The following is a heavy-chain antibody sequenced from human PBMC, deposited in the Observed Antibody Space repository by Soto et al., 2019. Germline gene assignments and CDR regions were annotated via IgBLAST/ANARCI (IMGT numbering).Heavy chain of an antibody. V-gene: IGHV1-46*02. Sequence: ASVKVSCKASGYTFNSYYMHWVRQAPGQGLEWMGIINPSGGSTSYAQKFQGRVTMTRDTSTSPVYMELSSLRSEDTAVYYCARDPPPGYSSSWYADYYYYGMDVWGQGTTVTVSS. CDR2: INPSGGST. J-gene: IGHJ6*02. CDR3: ARDPPPGYSSSWYADYYYYGMDV. D-gene: IGHD6-13*01. CDR1: GYTFNSYY.